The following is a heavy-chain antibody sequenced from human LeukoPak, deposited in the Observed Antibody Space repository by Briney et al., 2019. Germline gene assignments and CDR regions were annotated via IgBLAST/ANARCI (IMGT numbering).Heavy chain of an antibody. CDR1: GYIFTAYY. J-gene: IGHJ4*02. CDR3: ARDLGYCSGGSCFFDN. V-gene: IGHV1-2*02. D-gene: IGHD2-15*01. Sequence: ASVKVSCKASGYIFTAYYMHWVRQAPGQGPEWMGWINPNSGGTSSAEKFQGRFTMTRDTSISAAYMELSRLTSDDTAVYYCARDLGYCSGGSCFFDNWGQGSLVTVSS. CDR2: INPNSGGT.